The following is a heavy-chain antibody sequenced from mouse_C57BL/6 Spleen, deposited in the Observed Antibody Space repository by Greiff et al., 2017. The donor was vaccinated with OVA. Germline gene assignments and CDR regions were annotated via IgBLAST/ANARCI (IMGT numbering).Heavy chain of an antibody. CDR1: GYTFTSYW. Sequence: LQPGAELVKPGASVKLSCKASGYTFTSYWMHWVKQRPGRGLEWIGRIDPNSGGTKYNEKFKSKATLTVDKPSSTAYMQLSSLTSEDSAVYYCARPIYDGYYYAMDYWGQGTSVTVSS. D-gene: IGHD2-3*01. CDR2: IDPNSGGT. V-gene: IGHV1-72*01. CDR3: ARPIYDGYYYAMDY. J-gene: IGHJ4*01.